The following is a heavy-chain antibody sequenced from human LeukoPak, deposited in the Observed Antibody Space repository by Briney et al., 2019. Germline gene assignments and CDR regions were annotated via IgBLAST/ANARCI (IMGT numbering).Heavy chain of an antibody. CDR1: GFTFSSYS. D-gene: IGHD3-3*01. Sequence: PGGSLRLSCAASGFTFSSYSMNWVRQAPGKGLEWVSYISSSSSTIYYADSVKGRFTISRDNAKNSLYLQMNSLRAEDTAVYYCARAGPVLRFLEWLLSYFDYWGQGTLVTVSS. V-gene: IGHV3-48*01. CDR3: ARAGPVLRFLEWLLSYFDY. J-gene: IGHJ4*02. CDR2: ISSSSSTI.